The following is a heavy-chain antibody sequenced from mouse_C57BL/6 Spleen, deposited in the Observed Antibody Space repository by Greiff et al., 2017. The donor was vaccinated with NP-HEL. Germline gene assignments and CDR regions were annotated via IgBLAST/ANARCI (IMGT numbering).Heavy chain of an antibody. CDR1: GYTFTSYW. D-gene: IGHD1-1*01. Sequence: QVQLKQPGAELVRPGSSVKLSCKASGYTFTSYWMDWVKQRPGQGLEWIGNIYPSDSDTHYNQKFKDKATLTVDKSSSTAYMQLSSLTSEDSAVYYCALATVPLYAMDYWGQGTSVTVSS. CDR2: IYPSDSDT. V-gene: IGHV1-61*01. J-gene: IGHJ4*01. CDR3: ALATVPLYAMDY.